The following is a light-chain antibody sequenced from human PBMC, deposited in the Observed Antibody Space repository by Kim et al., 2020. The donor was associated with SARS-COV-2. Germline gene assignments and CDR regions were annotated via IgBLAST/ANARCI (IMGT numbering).Light chain of an antibody. V-gene: IGLV2-8*01. Sequence: GQSVTISCTGTNSDVGRYRYVSWYQQYPGKAPKRLIFEVDQRPSGVPARFSGSKAGNTASLTVSGLQAEDEADYYCGSYAGSNKWVFGGGTKVTVL. CDR3: GSYAGSNKWV. J-gene: IGLJ3*02. CDR2: EVD. CDR1: NSDVGRYRY.